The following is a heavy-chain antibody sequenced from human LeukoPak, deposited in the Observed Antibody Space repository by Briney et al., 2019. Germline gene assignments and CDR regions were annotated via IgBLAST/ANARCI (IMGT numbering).Heavy chain of an antibody. CDR2: MLYSGNT. Sequence: SETLSLTCIVSGGSISSGSHYWAWVRQPPGKGLEWIASMLYSGNTYYNPSLKSRVTISVDRSKNQFSLKLSSVTAADTAVYYCARSLVASNTHFDYWGQGALVTVSS. V-gene: IGHV4-39*07. CDR1: GGSISSGSHY. D-gene: IGHD5-12*01. CDR3: ARSLVASNTHFDY. J-gene: IGHJ4*02.